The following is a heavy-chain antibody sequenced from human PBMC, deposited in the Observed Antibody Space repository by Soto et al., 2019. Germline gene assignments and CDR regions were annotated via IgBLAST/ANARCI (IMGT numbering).Heavy chain of an antibody. CDR3: AKDSAATYYYDSSGYNYFDY. D-gene: IGHD3-22*01. CDR2: ISGSGGST. Sequence: GGSLRLSCAASGFTFSIYAMSWVRQAPGKGLEWVSAISGSGGSTYYADSVKGRFTISRDNSKNTLYLQMNSLRAEDTAVYYCAKDSAATYYYDSSGYNYFDYWGQGTLVTVSS. V-gene: IGHV3-23*01. CDR1: GFTFSIYA. J-gene: IGHJ4*02.